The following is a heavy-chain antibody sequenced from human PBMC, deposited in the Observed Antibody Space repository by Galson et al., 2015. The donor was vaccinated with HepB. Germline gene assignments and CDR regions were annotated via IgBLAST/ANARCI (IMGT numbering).Heavy chain of an antibody. CDR3: ARAPGIAAAGTIYYYYYGMDV. D-gene: IGHD6-13*01. CDR2: INTNTGNP. V-gene: IGHV7-4-1*02. Sequence: SVKVSCKASGYTFTSYAMNWVRQAPGQGLEWMGWINTNTGNPTYAQGFTGRFVFSLDTSVSTAYLQISSLKAEDTAVYYCARAPGIAAAGTIYYYYYGMDVWGQGTTATVSS. CDR1: GYTFTSYA. J-gene: IGHJ6*02.